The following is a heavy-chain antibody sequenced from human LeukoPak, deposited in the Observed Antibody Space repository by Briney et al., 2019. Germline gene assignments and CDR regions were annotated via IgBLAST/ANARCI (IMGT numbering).Heavy chain of an antibody. J-gene: IGHJ5*02. V-gene: IGHV4-59*08. CDR3: ARHPFQYPFDH. CDR2: IYHSGHT. Sequence: SETLSLTCTVSGASVSSDYWSWIRQSPGKGLEWIGYIYHSGHTMSNPSLKSRVSLSLDTSNNQFSLKLSSVTTADTAVYYCARHPFQYPFDHWGQGTVVSVSS. D-gene: IGHD2/OR15-2a*01. CDR1: GASVSSDY.